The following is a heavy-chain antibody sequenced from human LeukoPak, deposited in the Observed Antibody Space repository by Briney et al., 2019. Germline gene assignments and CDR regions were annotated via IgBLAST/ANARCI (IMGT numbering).Heavy chain of an antibody. D-gene: IGHD5-18*01. CDR1: GFTFSSYG. V-gene: IGHV3-33*01. CDR3: ARDRAAMRYYFDY. J-gene: IGHJ4*02. CDR2: IWYDGSNK. Sequence: PGRSLRLSCAASGFTFSSYGMHWVRQASGKGLEWVAVIWYDGSNKYYADSVKGRFTISRDNSKNTLYLQMNSLRAEDTAVYYCARDRAAMRYYFDYWGQGTLVTVSS.